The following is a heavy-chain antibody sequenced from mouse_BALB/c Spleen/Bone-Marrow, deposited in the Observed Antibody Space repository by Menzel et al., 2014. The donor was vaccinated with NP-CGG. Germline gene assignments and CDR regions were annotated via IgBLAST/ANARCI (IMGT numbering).Heavy chain of an antibody. V-gene: IGHV5-17*02. Sequence: EVKLVESGGGLVQPGGSRKLSCAASGFTFSSFGMRWVRQAPEKGLEWVPYISSGSSTIYYADTVKGRFTISRDNPKNTLFLQMTSLRSEDTAMYYCARGYDYGFAYWGQGTLVTVSA. CDR1: GFTFSSFG. D-gene: IGHD2-4*01. J-gene: IGHJ3*01. CDR2: ISSGSSTI. CDR3: ARGYDYGFAY.